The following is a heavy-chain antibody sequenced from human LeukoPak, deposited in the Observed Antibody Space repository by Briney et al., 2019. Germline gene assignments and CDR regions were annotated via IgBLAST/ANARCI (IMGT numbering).Heavy chain of an antibody. V-gene: IGHV3-30*04. J-gene: IGHJ4*02. CDR3: ARGTEGSYYDFWSGYYYYFDY. CDR2: ISYDGSNK. D-gene: IGHD3-3*01. Sequence: GGPLRLSCAASGFTFSSYAMHWVRQAPGKGLEWVAVISYDGSNKYYADSVKGRFTISRDNSKNTLYLQINSLRAEDTAVYYCARGTEGSYYDFWSGYYYYFDYWGQGTLVTVSS. CDR1: GFTFSSYA.